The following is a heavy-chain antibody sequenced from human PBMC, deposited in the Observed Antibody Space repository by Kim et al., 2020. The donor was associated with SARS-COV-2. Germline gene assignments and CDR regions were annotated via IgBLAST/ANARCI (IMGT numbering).Heavy chain of an antibody. CDR1: GFTFDTYA. D-gene: IGHD5-12*01. V-gene: IGHV3-43*02. Sequence: GGSLRLSCVASGFTFDTYAMHWVRQAPGKGLEWVSLISGDGGSTYYADSVKGRFTISRDNSKNSMYLQMNSLRTEDTALYYCAKDIAGYSGFDFDYYYYGMYVCCRETTVT. CDR3: AKDIAGYSGFDFDYYYYGMYV. J-gene: IGHJ6*02. CDR2: ISGDGGST.